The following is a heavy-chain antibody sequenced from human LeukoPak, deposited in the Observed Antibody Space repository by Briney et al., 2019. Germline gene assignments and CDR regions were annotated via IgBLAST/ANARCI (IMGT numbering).Heavy chain of an antibody. CDR2: IIPILGIA. V-gene: IGHV1-69*04. CDR3: ARDPVTYCGGDCYPGY. J-gene: IGHJ4*02. CDR1: GGTFSSYA. Sequence: SVKVSCKASGGTFSSYAISWVRQAPGQGLEWMGRIIPILGIANYAQKFQGRVTITADKSTSTAYMELSSLRSDDTAVYYCARDPVTYCGGDCYPGYWGQGTLVTVSS. D-gene: IGHD2-21*02.